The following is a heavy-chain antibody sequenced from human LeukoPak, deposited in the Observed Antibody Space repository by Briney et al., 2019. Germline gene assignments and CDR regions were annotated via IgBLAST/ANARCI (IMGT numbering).Heavy chain of an antibody. CDR1: GFTFDDYA. D-gene: IGHD6-19*01. CDR2: ISWNSGSI. Sequence: GRSLRLSCAASGFTFDDYAMHWVRQAPGEGVGRVTGISWNSGSIGSADSVKGRFTISRDNAKNSLYLQMNSLRAEDTALYYCAKEYVEYSRGWYYFDYWGQGTLVTVSS. CDR3: AKEYVEYSRGWYYFDY. V-gene: IGHV3-9*01. J-gene: IGHJ4*02.